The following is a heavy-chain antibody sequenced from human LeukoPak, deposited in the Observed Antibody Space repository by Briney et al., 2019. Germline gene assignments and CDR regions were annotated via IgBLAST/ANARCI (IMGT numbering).Heavy chain of an antibody. V-gene: IGHV3-15*01. CDR3: TTGLPLVPAALI. CDR2: IKSKTDGGTT. Sequence: GGSLRLSCAASGFTFSNAWMSWVRQAPGKGLEWVGRIKSKTDGGTTDYAAPVKGRFTISRDDSKNTLYLQMNSLKTEDTAVYYCTTGLPLVPAALIWGQGTLVTVSS. D-gene: IGHD2-2*01. CDR1: GFTFSNAW. J-gene: IGHJ4*02.